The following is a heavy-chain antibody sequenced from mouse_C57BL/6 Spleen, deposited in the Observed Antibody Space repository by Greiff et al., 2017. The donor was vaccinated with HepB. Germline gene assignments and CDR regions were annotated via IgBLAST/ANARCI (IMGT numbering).Heavy chain of an antibody. J-gene: IGHJ3*01. CDR2: INPNNGGT. Sequence: EVQLQQSGPELVKPGASVKIPCKASGYTFTDYTMDWVKQSHGKSLEWIGDINPNNGGTIYNQKFKGKATLAVDKSSSTAYMELRSLTSEDTAVYYCARGDYYGRSWFAYWGQGTLVTVSA. CDR1: GYTFTDYT. V-gene: IGHV1-18*01. CDR3: ARGDYYGRSWFAY. D-gene: IGHD1-1*01.